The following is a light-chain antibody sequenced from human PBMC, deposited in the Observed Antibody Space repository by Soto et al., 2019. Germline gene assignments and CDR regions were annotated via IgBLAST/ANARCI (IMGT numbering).Light chain of an antibody. V-gene: IGLV2-23*03. Sequence: QPASVSGSPGQSITISCTGTSSDVGSYNLVSWYQQHPGKAPKLMIYEGSKRPSGVSNRFSGSKSGNTASLTISELQAEDEADYYCCSYASSSTFDVVFGGGTKLTVL. CDR2: EGS. CDR3: CSYASSSTFDVV. J-gene: IGLJ2*01. CDR1: SSDVGSYNL.